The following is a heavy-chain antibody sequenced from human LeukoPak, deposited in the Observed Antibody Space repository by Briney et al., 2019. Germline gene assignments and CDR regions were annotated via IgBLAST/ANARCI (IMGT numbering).Heavy chain of an antibody. CDR1: GFTFSSYA. D-gene: IGHD4-4*01. Sequence: GGSLGLSCAASGFTFSSYAMNWVRQAPGKGLEWVAAISASGGSTYYANSVKGRFTISRDNSKNTLYLQMNSLRAEDTAVYYCAKGYSNYFDYWGQGTLVIVSS. CDR2: ISASGGST. CDR3: AKGYSNYFDY. J-gene: IGHJ4*02. V-gene: IGHV3-23*01.